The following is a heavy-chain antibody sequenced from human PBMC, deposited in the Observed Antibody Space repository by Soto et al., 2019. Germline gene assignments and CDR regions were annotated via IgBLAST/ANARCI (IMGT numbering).Heavy chain of an antibody. CDR1: GFTFSSYE. Sequence: GGSLRLSCAASGFTFSSYEMIWVRQAPGKGLEWVSYISTSGSTIYYADSVKGRFTISRDNAKNSLHLQMNSLRAEDTAVYYCARENSPAGMDVWAQGTTVTVSS. J-gene: IGHJ6*02. CDR3: ARENSPAGMDV. V-gene: IGHV3-48*03. CDR2: ISTSGSTI. D-gene: IGHD6-13*01.